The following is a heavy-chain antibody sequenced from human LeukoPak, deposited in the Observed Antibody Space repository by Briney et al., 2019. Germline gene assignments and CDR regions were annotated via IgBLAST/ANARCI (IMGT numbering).Heavy chain of an antibody. Sequence: GGSLRLSCAASGFTVSSNYMSWVRQAPGKGLEWVSVIYSGGSTYYADSVKGRFTISRDNSKNTLYLQMNSLRAEDTAVYYCARVGLPGYCSGGSCYGDYWGQGTLVTVSS. D-gene: IGHD2-15*01. V-gene: IGHV3-66*01. CDR1: GFTVSSNY. J-gene: IGHJ4*02. CDR2: IYSGGST. CDR3: ARVGLPGYCSGGSCYGDY.